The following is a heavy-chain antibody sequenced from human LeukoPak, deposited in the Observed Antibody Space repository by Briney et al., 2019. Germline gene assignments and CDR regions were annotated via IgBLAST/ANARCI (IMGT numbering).Heavy chain of an antibody. J-gene: IGHJ4*02. D-gene: IGHD1-26*01. CDR1: GFTFSSYA. CDR2: ISSNGGST. V-gene: IGHV3-64*02. CDR3: ARGSGSYSFDY. Sequence: PGGSLRLSCAASGFTFSSYAMHWVRQAPGKGLEYVSAISSNGGSTYYADSVKGRFTISRDNSKNTLYLQMGSLRAEDMAVYYCARGSGSYSFDYWGQGTLVTVSS.